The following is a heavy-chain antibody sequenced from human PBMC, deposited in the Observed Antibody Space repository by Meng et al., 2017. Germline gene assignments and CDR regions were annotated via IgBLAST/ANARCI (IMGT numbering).Heavy chain of an antibody. V-gene: IGHV1-46*01. CDR2: INPSGGST. D-gene: IGHD5-24*01. CDR1: GYTFTSYY. J-gene: IGHJ4*02. Sequence: QWRLLQFGAEVKKPGAALKVSCKASGYTFTSYYMHWVRPAPGQGLEWMGIINPSGGSTSYAQKFQGRVTMTRDTSTSTVYMELSSLRSEDTAVYYCARAAEVATIDFADYWGQGTLVTVSS. CDR3: ARAAEVATIDFADY.